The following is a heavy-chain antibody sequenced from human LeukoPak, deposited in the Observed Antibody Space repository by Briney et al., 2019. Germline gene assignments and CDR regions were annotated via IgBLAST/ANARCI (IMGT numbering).Heavy chain of an antibody. J-gene: IGHJ4*02. D-gene: IGHD3-22*01. CDR3: ARVRHDYYDSSGYLFDY. CDR1: GGTFSSYA. Sequence: SVKISCKASGGTFSSYAISWVRQAPGQGLEWMGRIIPIFGTANYAQKFQGRVTITTDESTSTAYMELSSLRSEDTAVYYCARVRHDYYDSSGYLFDYWGQGTLVTVSS. CDR2: IIPIFGTA. V-gene: IGHV1-69*05.